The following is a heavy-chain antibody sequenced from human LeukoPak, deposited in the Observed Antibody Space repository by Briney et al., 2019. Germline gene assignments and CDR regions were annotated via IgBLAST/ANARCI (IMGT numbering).Heavy chain of an antibody. D-gene: IGHD3-3*01. CDR1: GFTLSSYN. V-gene: IGHV3-21*01. CDR2: ISWRSSDI. Sequence: NPGGSLRLSCVASGFTLSSYNMKWVRQAPGKRLEWVSSISWRSSDIEYADSVKGRFTISRDIDKKSLYLQMNSLRVEDTAVYYCARGVGDFWSGPYYYYMDVWGKGTTVTVSS. J-gene: IGHJ6*03. CDR3: ARGVGDFWSGPYYYYMDV.